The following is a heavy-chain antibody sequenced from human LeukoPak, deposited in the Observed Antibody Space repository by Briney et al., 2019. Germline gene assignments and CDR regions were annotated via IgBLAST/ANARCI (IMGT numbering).Heavy chain of an antibody. CDR1: GFTFSSYA. J-gene: IGHJ4*02. CDR2: ISYDGSNK. Sequence: GRSLRLSCAASGFTFSSYAMHWVRQAPGKGREWEAVISYDGSNKYYADSVKGRFTISRDNSKNTLYLQMNSLRAEDTAVYYCAREGFGEQWLVREYFDYWGQGTLVTVSS. V-gene: IGHV3-30-3*01. D-gene: IGHD6-19*01. CDR3: AREGFGEQWLVREYFDY.